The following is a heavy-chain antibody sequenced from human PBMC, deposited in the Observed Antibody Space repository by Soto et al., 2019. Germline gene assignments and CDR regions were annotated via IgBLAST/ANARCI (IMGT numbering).Heavy chain of an antibody. J-gene: IGHJ4*02. CDR1: GYTFTSYA. CDR2: TIAGNGNT. D-gene: IGHD2-21*02. V-gene: IGHV1-3*05. Sequence: QVQLVQSGAEEKKPGASVKVSCKASGYTFTSYAMHWVRQAPGKRLVWMGWTIAGNGNTKYSQKFHRRVTITMDTSAGSAYMALSSLIAKHPAVYSWARSIVVVTALAYWRLGILGTVAS. CDR3: ARSIVVVTALAY.